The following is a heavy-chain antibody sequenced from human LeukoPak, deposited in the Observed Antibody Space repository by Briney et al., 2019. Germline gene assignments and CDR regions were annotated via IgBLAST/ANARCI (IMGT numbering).Heavy chain of an antibody. J-gene: IGHJ4*02. CDR3: ARARYCSSGNCYKDY. Sequence: GGALRPSFAASGFTFGYYLMSLVRQAPGKGLEWVANINGDGSEKYFAGSVKGRFTISRDNARNSLFLQMNSLRAEDTAVYYCARARYCSSGNCYKDYWGQGSLVTVSS. D-gene: IGHD2-15*01. V-gene: IGHV3-7*01. CDR2: INGDGSEK. CDR1: GFTFGYYL.